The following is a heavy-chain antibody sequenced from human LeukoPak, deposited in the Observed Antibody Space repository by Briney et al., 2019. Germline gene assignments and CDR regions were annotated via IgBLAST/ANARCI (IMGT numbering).Heavy chain of an antibody. D-gene: IGHD4-17*01. J-gene: IGHJ3*02. CDR2: ISGSGGST. CDR3: AKMTTVTSKRRDVSDI. CDR1: GFTFSSYA. V-gene: IGHV3-23*01. Sequence: PGGSLRLSCAASGFTFSSYALSWVRQAPGKGLEWVSAISGSGGSTYYADSVKGRFTISRDNSKNTLYLQMNSLRAEDTAVYYCAKMTTVTSKRRDVSDIWGEGTMVTVPS.